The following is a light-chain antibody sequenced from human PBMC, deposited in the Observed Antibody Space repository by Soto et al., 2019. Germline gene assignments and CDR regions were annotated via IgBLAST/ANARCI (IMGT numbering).Light chain of an antibody. CDR3: QQYGSSPIT. V-gene: IGKV3-20*01. J-gene: IGKJ5*01. CDR1: QSVSSSY. Sequence: EIVLTQSPGTLSLSPGERATLSCRASQSVSSSYLAWYQQQPGQAPRLLIYDSSSRATGIPDRFSGSGSGKDFTLTISRLEPEDFAVYYCQQYGSSPITFGQGTRLEIK. CDR2: DSS.